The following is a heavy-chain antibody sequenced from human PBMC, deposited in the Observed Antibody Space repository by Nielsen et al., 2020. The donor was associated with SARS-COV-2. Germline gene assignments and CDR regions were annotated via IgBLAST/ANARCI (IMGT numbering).Heavy chain of an antibody. J-gene: IGHJ6*02. CDR1: GYSFTSYW. D-gene: IGHD6-13*01. V-gene: IGHV5-51*01. CDR3: ARTYSSWPRANYYYYGMDV. Sequence: GESLKISCKGSGYSFTSYWIGWVRQMPGKGLEWMGIIYPGDSDTRYSPSFQGQVTIPADKSISTAYLQWSSLKASDTAMYYCARTYSSWPRANYYYYGMDVWGQGTTVTVSS. CDR2: IYPGDSDT.